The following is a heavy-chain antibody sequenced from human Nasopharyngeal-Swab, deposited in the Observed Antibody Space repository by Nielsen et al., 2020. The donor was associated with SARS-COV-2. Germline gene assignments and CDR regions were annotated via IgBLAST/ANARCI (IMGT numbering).Heavy chain of an antibody. J-gene: IGHJ4*02. Sequence: GESLKISCASSGFTFSTYAMTWVRQAPGKGLELVSTIDAGGAHTFYADSVKGRFTISRDNSKNTLYLQMNSLRADDTAVYYCADPPFSEYWGQGTLVTVSS. CDR1: GFTFSTYA. CDR3: ADPPFSEY. CDR2: IDAGGAHT. V-gene: IGHV3-23*01.